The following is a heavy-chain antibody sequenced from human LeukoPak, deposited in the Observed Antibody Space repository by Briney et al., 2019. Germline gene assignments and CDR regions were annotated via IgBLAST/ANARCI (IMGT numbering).Heavy chain of an antibody. J-gene: IGHJ2*01. CDR1: GYSISSGYY. D-gene: IGHD6-13*01. Sequence: PSETLSLTCAVPGYSISSGYYWGWIRQPPGKGLEWIGSIYHSGNTFYNPSLKSRVTISLDTSKNQFSLTLSSVTAADTALYYCARDPRSTYSATWYGGWYFDLWGRGTLVTVSS. CDR2: IYHSGNT. CDR3: ARDPRSTYSATWYGGWYFDL. V-gene: IGHV4-38-2*02.